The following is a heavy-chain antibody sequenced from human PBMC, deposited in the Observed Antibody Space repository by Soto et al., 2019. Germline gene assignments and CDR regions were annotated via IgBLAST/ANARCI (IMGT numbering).Heavy chain of an antibody. V-gene: IGHV3-48*02. CDR3: ARDVVGDYVWGSYRFDY. Sequence: GGSLRLSCAASGFTFSSYSMNWVRQAPGKGLEWVSYISSSSSTIYYADSVKGRFTISRDNAKNSLYLQMNSLRDEDTAVYYCARDVVGDYVWGSYRFDYWGQGTLVTVSS. J-gene: IGHJ4*02. CDR1: GFTFSSYS. D-gene: IGHD3-16*02. CDR2: ISSSSSTI.